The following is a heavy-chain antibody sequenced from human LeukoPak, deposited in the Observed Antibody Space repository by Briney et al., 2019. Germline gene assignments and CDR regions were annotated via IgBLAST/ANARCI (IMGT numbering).Heavy chain of an antibody. CDR3: VRELGFCSGGTCYSENAFDI. V-gene: IGHV4-39*02. Sequence: SETLSLTCTGSGGSISSSTSYWGWIRQPPGKGLEWIGSIYHSGSTYYNPSLKSRVTISVDTSKNQFSLGLSSVTAADTAVFYCVRELGFCSGGTCYSENAFDIWGQGTMVTVSS. D-gene: IGHD2-15*01. J-gene: IGHJ3*02. CDR1: GGSISSSTSY. CDR2: IYHSGST.